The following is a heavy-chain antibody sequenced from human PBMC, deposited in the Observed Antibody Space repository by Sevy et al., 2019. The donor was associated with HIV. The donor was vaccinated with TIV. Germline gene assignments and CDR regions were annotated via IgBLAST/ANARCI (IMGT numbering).Heavy chain of an antibody. CDR1: GFNFGDYA. Sequence: GGSLRLSCTASGFNFGDYAMSWCRQAPGKGLEWIGFIRSKTYGGTTEDAASVKGRFTISRDDSNSIASLQMYSLKTEDTAVYYCARVRGTISPYYYFGMDVWGQGTTVTVSS. CDR2: IRSKTYGGTT. V-gene: IGHV3-49*03. CDR3: ARVRGTISPYYYFGMDV. D-gene: IGHD3-16*01. J-gene: IGHJ6*02.